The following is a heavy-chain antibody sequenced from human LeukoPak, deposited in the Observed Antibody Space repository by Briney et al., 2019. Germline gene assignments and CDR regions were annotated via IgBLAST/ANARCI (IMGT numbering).Heavy chain of an antibody. Sequence: GGSLRLSCAASGFTVSSYGMNWVRQPPGKGLEWVSSITSISSSINYADSVKGRFTISRDNAKNSIYVQMKSLRAEDTAVYYCAKDDRIQTRRYSYNYWGQGTLVTVSS. D-gene: IGHD5-18*01. V-gene: IGHV3-21*04. CDR1: GFTVSSYG. CDR2: ITSISSSI. CDR3: AKDDRIQTRRYSYNY. J-gene: IGHJ4*02.